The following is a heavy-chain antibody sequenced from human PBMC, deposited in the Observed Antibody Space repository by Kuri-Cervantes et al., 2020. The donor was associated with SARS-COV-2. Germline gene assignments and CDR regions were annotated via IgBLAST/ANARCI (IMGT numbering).Heavy chain of an antibody. CDR2: LDWDDDK. CDR3: ARIPPTGGAIDV. CDR1: GFSFSTSGMS. D-gene: IGHD1-14*01. J-gene: IGHJ3*01. V-gene: IGHV2-70*20. Sequence: SGPTLVKPTQTLTLTCTFSGFSFSTSGMSMSWVRQPPGKALEWLGMLDWDDDKYYNTALRTRLTISKDSSKNQVVLTMTNMDPADTGTYYCARIPPTGGAIDVWGQGIKVTVSS.